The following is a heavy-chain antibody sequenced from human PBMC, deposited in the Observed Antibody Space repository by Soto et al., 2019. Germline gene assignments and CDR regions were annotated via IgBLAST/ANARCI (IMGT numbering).Heavy chain of an antibody. J-gene: IGHJ6*02. CDR3: AKDLLRYYDSSGYSSFYYGMDV. CDR2: ISYDGSNK. D-gene: IGHD3-22*01. Sequence: GSLRLSCAASGFTFSSYGMHWVRQAPGKGLEWAAVISYDGSNKYYADSVKGRFTISRDNSKKTLYLQMNSLRAEDTAIYYCAKDLLRYYDSSGYSSFYYGMDVWGQGTTVTVSS. CDR1: GFTFSSYG. V-gene: IGHV3-30*18.